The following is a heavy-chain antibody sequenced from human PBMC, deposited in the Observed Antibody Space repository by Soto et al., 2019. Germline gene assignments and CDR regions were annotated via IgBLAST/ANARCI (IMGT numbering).Heavy chain of an antibody. D-gene: IGHD3-22*01. CDR1: GYTFSSYA. CDR3: ASGADSSGYKTFDY. Sequence: ASVKVSCKASGYTFSSYAIHWVRQTPGQRLEWMGWINAGNGNTMYSQKLQGRVTITRDTSANTVYMEMSSLRSEDTAVYYCASGADSSGYKTFDYWAKGTLVTVYS. J-gene: IGHJ4*02. V-gene: IGHV1-3*01. CDR2: INAGNGNT.